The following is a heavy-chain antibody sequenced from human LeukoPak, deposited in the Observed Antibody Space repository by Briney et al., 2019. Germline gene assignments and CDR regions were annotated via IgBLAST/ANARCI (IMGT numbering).Heavy chain of an antibody. CDR3: AKDHLIAFDY. Sequence: GGSLRLSGAAPGFTFSSYAMSWVRQAPGEGLEWVSAISGSGGSTYYADSVKGRFTISRDNSKNTLYLQVNSLRAEDTAVYYCAKDHLIAFDYWGQGTLVTVSS. CDR2: ISGSGGST. V-gene: IGHV3-23*01. J-gene: IGHJ4*02. CDR1: GFTFSSYA.